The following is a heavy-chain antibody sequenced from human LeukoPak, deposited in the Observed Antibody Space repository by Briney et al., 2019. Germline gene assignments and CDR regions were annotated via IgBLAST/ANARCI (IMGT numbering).Heavy chain of an antibody. CDR1: VGSISSYY. D-gene: IGHD6-13*01. Sequence: PSETLSLTCTVSVGSISSYYWSWIRQPPGKGLEWIAYMYHSGNTNYNPSLKSRVTISVDTSKNQFSLKLSSVTAADTAVYYCARTTYSSSWLFDYWGQGTLVTVSS. CDR3: ARTTYSSSWLFDY. CDR2: MYHSGNT. V-gene: IGHV4-59*01. J-gene: IGHJ4*02.